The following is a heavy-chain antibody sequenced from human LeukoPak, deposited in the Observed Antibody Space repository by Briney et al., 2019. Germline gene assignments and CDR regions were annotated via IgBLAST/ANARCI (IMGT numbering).Heavy chain of an antibody. J-gene: IGHJ5*02. CDR3: ARDRGYYGSGSYYH. D-gene: IGHD3-10*01. V-gene: IGHV3-30*04. CDR1: GFTFSSYA. CDR2: ISYDGSNK. Sequence: GGSLRLSCADSGFTFSSYAMHWVRQAPGKGLEWVAVISYDGSNKYYADSVKGRFTMSRDNSKNTLYLQMNSLRAEDTAVYYCARDRGYYGSGSYYHWGQGTLVTVSS.